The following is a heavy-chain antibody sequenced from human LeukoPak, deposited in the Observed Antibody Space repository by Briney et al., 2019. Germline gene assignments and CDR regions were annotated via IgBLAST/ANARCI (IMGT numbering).Heavy chain of an antibody. D-gene: IGHD3-10*01. CDR2: IYYSGST. Sequence: SETLSLTCTVSGGSISSGDYYWSWIRQPPGKGLEWIGSIYYSGSTYYNPSLKSRVTISVDTSKNQFSLKLSSVTAADTAVYYCAIPYDEGGYYRFWGQGTLVTVSS. V-gene: IGHV4-39*01. J-gene: IGHJ4*02. CDR1: GGSISSGDYY. CDR3: AIPYDEGGYYRF.